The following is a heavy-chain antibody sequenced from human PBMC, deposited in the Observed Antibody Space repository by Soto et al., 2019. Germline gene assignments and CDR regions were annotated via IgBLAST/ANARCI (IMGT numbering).Heavy chain of an antibody. V-gene: IGHV4-39*01. Sequence: SETLSLTCTVSGGSISSYHWGWIRQPPGKGLEWIGNIYYSGSASYNPSLKSRVTISVDTSKNQVSLKLSSVTAADTAVYYCARRLYYDSSGFEGGGMDVWGQGTTVTVSS. CDR1: GGSISSYH. CDR3: ARRLYYDSSGFEGGGMDV. CDR2: IYYSGSA. J-gene: IGHJ6*02. D-gene: IGHD3-22*01.